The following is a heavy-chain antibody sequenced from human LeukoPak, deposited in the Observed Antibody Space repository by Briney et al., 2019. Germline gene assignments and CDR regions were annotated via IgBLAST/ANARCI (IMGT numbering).Heavy chain of an antibody. CDR1: GYTFTSYY. Sequence: GASVKVSCKASGYTFTSYYMHWVRQAPGQGLEWMAIINPSGGSTTYAQKLQGRVSMTTDTSTSTAYMELRSLRSDDTAVYYCARLYDTDWFDPWGQGTLVTVSS. D-gene: IGHD3-16*01. CDR2: INPSGGST. CDR3: ARLYDTDWFDP. V-gene: IGHV1-46*01. J-gene: IGHJ5*02.